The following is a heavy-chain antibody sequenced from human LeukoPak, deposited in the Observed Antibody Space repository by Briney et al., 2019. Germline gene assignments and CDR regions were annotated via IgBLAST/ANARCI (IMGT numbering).Heavy chain of an antibody. V-gene: IGHV4-4*07. CDR2: IYTSGST. CDR1: GGSISSYY. J-gene: IGHJ4*02. CDR3: ARDASYYYGSGSHRHFDY. Sequence: PSETLSLTCTVSGGSISSYYWSWIRQPAGEGLEWIGRIYTSGSTNYNPSLKSRVTMSVDTSKNQFSLKLSSVPAADTAVYYCARDASYYYGSGSHRHFDYWGQGTLVTVSS. D-gene: IGHD3-10*01.